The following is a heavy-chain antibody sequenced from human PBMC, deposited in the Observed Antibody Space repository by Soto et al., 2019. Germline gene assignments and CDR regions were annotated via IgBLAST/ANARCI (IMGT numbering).Heavy chain of an antibody. CDR1: GGSISSSSYY. V-gene: IGHV4-39*01. CDR3: ARQTGYSSSWSIDY. CDR2: IYYSGST. J-gene: IGHJ4*02. Sequence: ETLSLTCTVSGGSISSSSYYWGWIRQPPGKGLEWIGSIYYSGSTYYNPSLKSRVTISVDTSKNQFSLKLSSVTAADTAVYYCARQTGYSSSWSIDYWGQGTLVTVSS. D-gene: IGHD6-13*01.